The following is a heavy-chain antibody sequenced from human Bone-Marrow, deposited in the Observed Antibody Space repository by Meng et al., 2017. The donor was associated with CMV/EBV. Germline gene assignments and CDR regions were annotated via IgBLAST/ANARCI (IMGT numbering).Heavy chain of an antibody. CDR1: GFTFSSYW. CDR2: INSDGSST. Sequence: GESLKISCAASGFTFSSYWMHWVRQAPGKGLVWVSRINSDGSSTSYADSVKGRFTISRDNAKNTLYLQMNSLRAEDTAVYYCARDAQHYDFWSGYVYYYGMDVWGQGTTVTVSS. CDR3: ARDAQHYDFWSGYVYYYGMDV. V-gene: IGHV3-74*01. D-gene: IGHD3-3*01. J-gene: IGHJ6*02.